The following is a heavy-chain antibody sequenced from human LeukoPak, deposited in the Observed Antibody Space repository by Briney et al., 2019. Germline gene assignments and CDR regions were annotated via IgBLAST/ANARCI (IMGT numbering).Heavy chain of an antibody. V-gene: IGHV3-21*01. Sequence: PGGSLRLSCAASGFPFSSYSMNWVRQAPGKGLEWVSSISSSGTYIYYADSVKGRFTISRDNAKNSLYLQMNSLRAEDTAVYYCARVDYADYAPNFDYWGQGTLVTVSS. CDR3: ARVDYADYAPNFDY. J-gene: IGHJ4*02. D-gene: IGHD4-17*01. CDR1: GFPFSSYS. CDR2: ISSSGTYI.